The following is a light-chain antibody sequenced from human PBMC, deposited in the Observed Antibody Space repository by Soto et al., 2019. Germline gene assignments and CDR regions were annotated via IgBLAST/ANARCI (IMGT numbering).Light chain of an antibody. Sequence: QSALTQPASVSGSPGQSITISCTGTSSDVGAYNYVSWYQQHPGKAPKVMIYEVSNRPSGVSNRYSGSKSGNSASLTISGLQADDEADYYCCSLTTSHTYVFGSGTKVTVL. CDR3: CSLTTSHTYV. V-gene: IGLV2-14*01. J-gene: IGLJ1*01. CDR2: EVS. CDR1: SSDVGAYNY.